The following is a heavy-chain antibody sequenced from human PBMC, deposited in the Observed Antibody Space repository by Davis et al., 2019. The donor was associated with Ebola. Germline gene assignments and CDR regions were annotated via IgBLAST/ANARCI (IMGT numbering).Heavy chain of an antibody. CDR3: ATDQVDDNGDYVAVY. J-gene: IGHJ4*02. D-gene: IGHD4-17*01. CDR1: GFIFNNAW. CDR2: IRNKGDGGTA. V-gene: IGHV3-15*01. Sequence: PGGSLRLSCAASGFIFNNAWMSWVRQLPGKGLEWVGRIRNKGDGGTADYAAHLKGRFTISRDDAKTTLYLYMNSLQAEDTGVYYCATDQVDDNGDYVAVYWGQGTLVTVSS.